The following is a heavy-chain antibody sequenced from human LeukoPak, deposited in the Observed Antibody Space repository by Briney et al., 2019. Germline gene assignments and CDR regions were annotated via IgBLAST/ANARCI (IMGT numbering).Heavy chain of an antibody. J-gene: IGHJ6*03. V-gene: IGHV1-46*01. Sequence: GASVKVSCKASGYTFTMYYIHWVRQAPGQGLEWMGMINPSDGATTYAQRFQGGVTMTRDMSTTTVYMHLRSLRSEDAAVYFWAREQRGGLSGIVGGLFASYYTYYYMDVWGRGTTVTVSS. CDR1: GYTFTMYY. CDR3: AREQRGGLSGIVGGLFASYYTYYYMDV. D-gene: IGHD3-10*01. CDR2: INPSDGAT.